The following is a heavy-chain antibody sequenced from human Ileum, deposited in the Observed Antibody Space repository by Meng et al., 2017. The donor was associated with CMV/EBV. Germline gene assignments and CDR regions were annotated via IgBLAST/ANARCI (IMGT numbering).Heavy chain of an antibody. J-gene: IGHJ4*02. CDR3: ANVRLGY. Sequence: GESLKISCEASGFTFSDYWIHWVRQAPGKGLVRVSSINGDGSMTSYADSVKGRFSISRDNAKNTVYVQMNSLRAEDTAVYYCANVRLGYWGQGTLVTVSS. D-gene: IGHD1-26*01. CDR1: GFTFSDYW. V-gene: IGHV3-74*01. CDR2: INGDGSMT.